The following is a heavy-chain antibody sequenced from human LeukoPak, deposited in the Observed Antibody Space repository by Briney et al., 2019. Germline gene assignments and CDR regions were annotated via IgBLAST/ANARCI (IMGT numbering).Heavy chain of an antibody. J-gene: IGHJ4*02. CDR3: AKEAAVIAIPYFDY. Sequence: GGSLRLSCAASGFTFRNYAMSWVRQAPGKGLEWVSGISSDGRAFYADSVKGRFTISKDNSKNTLYLQMNSLRAEDTAVYYCAKEAAVIAIPYFDYWGQVTLVTVSS. D-gene: IGHD2-21*01. CDR1: GFTFRNYA. V-gene: IGHV3-23*01. CDR2: ISSDGRA.